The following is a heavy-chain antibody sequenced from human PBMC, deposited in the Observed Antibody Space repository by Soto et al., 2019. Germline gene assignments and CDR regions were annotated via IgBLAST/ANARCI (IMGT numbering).Heavy chain of an antibody. CDR3: ARSTLGYCSGGSCYVY. J-gene: IGHJ4*02. CDR1: GGSISSGGYY. D-gene: IGHD2-15*01. V-gene: IGHV4-31*03. Sequence: PSETLSLTYTVSGGSISSGGYYWSWIRQHPGKGLEWIGYIYYSGSTYYNPSLKSRVTISVDTSRNQFSLKLSSVTAADTAVYYCARSTLGYCSGGSCYVYWGQGTLVTVFS. CDR2: IYYSGST.